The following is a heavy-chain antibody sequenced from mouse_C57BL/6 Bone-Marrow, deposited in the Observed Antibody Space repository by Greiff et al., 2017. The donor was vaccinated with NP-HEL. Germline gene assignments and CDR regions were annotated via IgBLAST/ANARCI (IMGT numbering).Heavy chain of an antibody. CDR2: IYPGDGDT. J-gene: IGHJ2*01. CDR1: GYAFSSSW. V-gene: IGHV1-82*01. CDR3: ASLTVPYYFDD. D-gene: IGHD4-1*01. Sequence: QVQLKESGPELVKPGASVKISCKASGYAFSSSWMNWVKQRPGKGLEWIGRIYPGDGDTNYNGKFKGKATLTADKSSSTAYMQLSSLTSEDSAVYFCASLTVPYYFDDWGQGTTLTVSS.